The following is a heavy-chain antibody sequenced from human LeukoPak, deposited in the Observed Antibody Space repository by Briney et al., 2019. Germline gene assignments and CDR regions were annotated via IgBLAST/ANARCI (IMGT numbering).Heavy chain of an antibody. CDR1: GFTFSSYA. CDR2: ISYDGSNK. CDR3: ARGEYYYGSGSYSPFDP. J-gene: IGHJ5*02. V-gene: IGHV3-30*04. Sequence: PGGSLRLSCAASGFTFSSYAMHWVRQAPGKGLEWVAVISYDGSNKYYADSVKGRFTISRDNSKNTLYLEMNNLRAEDSAVYYCARGEYYYGSGSYSPFDPWGQGTLVTVSS. D-gene: IGHD3-10*01.